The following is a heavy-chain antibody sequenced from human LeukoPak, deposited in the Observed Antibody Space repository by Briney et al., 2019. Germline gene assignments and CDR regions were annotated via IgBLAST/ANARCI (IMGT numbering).Heavy chain of an antibody. J-gene: IGHJ4*02. D-gene: IGHD3-10*01. Sequence: SETLSLTCTVSGGSISSGGYYWSWIRQPPGKGLEWIGYIYHSGSTYYNPSLKSRVTISVDRSKNQFSLKLSSVTAADTAVYYCARGYGSGSYYFDYWGQGTLVTVSS. CDR1: GGSISSGGYY. V-gene: IGHV4-30-2*01. CDR2: IYHSGST. CDR3: ARGYGSGSYYFDY.